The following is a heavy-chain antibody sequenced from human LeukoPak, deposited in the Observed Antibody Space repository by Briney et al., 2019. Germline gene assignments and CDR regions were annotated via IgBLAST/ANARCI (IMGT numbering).Heavy chain of an antibody. CDR1: GYTFTSYW. V-gene: IGHV5-51*01. CDR3: ARLANYGSGSYVFDS. Sequence: GESLNISCKGSGYTFTSYWIGWVRQMPGKGLEWMGIIYPGDSDTRYSPSFQGQVTISADKSISTAYLQWSSLKASDTAMYYCARLANYGSGSYVFDSWGQGTLVTVSS. J-gene: IGHJ4*02. CDR2: IYPGDSDT. D-gene: IGHD3-10*01.